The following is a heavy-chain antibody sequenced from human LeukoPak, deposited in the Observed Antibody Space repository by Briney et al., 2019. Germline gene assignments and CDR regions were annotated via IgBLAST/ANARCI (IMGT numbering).Heavy chain of an antibody. CDR1: GGSFSGYY. CDR2: INHSGST. CDR3: ARDLTSLTPRPFNHFGY. D-gene: IGHD3-9*01. V-gene: IGHV4-34*01. J-gene: IGHJ4*02. Sequence: SETLSLTCAVYGGSFSGYYWSWIRQPPGKGLEWIGEINHSGSTNYNPSLKSRVTISVDTSKNQFSLKLSSVTAADTAVYYCARDLTSLTPRPFNHFGYWGQGTLVTVSS.